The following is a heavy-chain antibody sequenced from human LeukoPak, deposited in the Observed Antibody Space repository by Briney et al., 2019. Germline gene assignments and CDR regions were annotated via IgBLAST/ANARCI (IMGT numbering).Heavy chain of an antibody. J-gene: IGHJ5*02. V-gene: IGHV3-23*01. CDR3: AKVVNYYDYVWGPLGFDP. Sequence: GGSLRLSCAASGFTFSSYAMRWVRQAPGKGLEWVSAISGSGGSTYYAGSVKGRFTISRDNSKNTLYLQMNSLRAEDTAVYYCAKVVNYYDYVWGPLGFDPWGQGTLVTVSS. CDR2: ISGSGGST. D-gene: IGHD3-16*01. CDR1: GFTFSSYA.